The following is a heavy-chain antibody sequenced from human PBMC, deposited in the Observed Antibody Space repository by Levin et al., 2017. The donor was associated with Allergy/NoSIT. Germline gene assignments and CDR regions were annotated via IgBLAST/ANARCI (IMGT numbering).Heavy chain of an antibody. V-gene: IGHV4-59*01. CDR1: GGSISSYY. CDR2: IYYSGST. CDR3: ARVSSSGWYGSEAIDY. Sequence: SETLSLTCTVSGGSISSYYWSWIRQPPGKGLEWIGYIYYSGSTNYNPSLKSRVTISVDTSKNQFSLKLSSVTAADTAVYYCARVSSSGWYGSEAIDYWGQGTLVTVSS. J-gene: IGHJ4*02. D-gene: IGHD6-19*01.